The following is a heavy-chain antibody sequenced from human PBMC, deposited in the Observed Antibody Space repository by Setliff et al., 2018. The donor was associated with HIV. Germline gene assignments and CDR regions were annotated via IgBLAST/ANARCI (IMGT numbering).Heavy chain of an antibody. D-gene: IGHD6-13*01. CDR1: GDGISSWQ. Sequence: PSETLSLTCTVSGDGISSWQWSWIRQPPGKGLEWIGYIYASRGTNYNHSLRTRVIMSVDTSNQFSLKLSSVTAADAAVYYCARSPSYRSSWEYYFDYWGQGILVTVS. CDR2: IYASRGT. CDR3: ARSPSYRSSWEYYFDY. V-gene: IGHV4-4*09. J-gene: IGHJ4*02.